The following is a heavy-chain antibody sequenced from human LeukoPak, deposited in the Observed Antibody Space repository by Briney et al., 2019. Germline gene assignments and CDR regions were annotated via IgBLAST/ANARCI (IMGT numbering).Heavy chain of an antibody. J-gene: IGHJ6*03. Sequence: SETLSLTCTVSGGSISSSSYYWGWIRQPPGKGLEWIGSIYYSGRTYYNPSLKSRVTISVDTSRNQFSLKLSSVTAADTAVYYCARGEALGSALYYYYYYYMDVWGKGTTVTVSS. D-gene: IGHD1-26*01. CDR2: IYYSGRT. CDR1: GGSISSSSYY. CDR3: ARGEALGSALYYYYYYYMDV. V-gene: IGHV4-39*07.